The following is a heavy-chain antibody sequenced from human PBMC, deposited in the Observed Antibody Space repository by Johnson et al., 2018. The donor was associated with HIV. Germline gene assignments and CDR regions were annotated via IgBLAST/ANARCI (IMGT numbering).Heavy chain of an antibody. V-gene: IGHV3-30-3*01. J-gene: IGHJ3*02. CDR2: ISYDGSNK. D-gene: IGHD3-16*02. CDR3: ARAGHYDYVWGSYRHDAFDI. Sequence: QVQLVESGGGVVQPGRSLRLSCAASGFTFSSYAMHWVRQAPGKGLEWVAVISYDGSNKYYADSVKGRFTISRDNSKNTLYLQMNSLRAEDTAVYYCARAGHYDYVWGSYRHDAFDIWGQG. CDR1: GFTFSSYA.